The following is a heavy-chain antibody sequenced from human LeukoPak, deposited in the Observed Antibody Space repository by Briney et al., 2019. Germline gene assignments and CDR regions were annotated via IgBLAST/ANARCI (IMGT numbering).Heavy chain of an antibody. V-gene: IGHV3-23*01. D-gene: IGHD6-6*01. J-gene: IGHJ4*02. CDR3: ANSPSSSSQEDY. Sequence: GGPLRLSCAASGLTFSSYAMMWVRQSRGKGGDWVSSFCSSGTTYYPDSVKGRFTISRDNSKNPLYLQMNSLRAEDTAVYYCANSPSSSSQEDYWGQGTLVSVPS. CDR2: FCSSGTT. CDR1: GLTFSSYA.